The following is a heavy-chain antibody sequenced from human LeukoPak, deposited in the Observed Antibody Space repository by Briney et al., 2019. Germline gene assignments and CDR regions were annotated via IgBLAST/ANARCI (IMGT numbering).Heavy chain of an antibody. Sequence: SETLSLTCTVSGYSISSGYYWGGSRPPPGKGGGGIGMIYDRGSTYYNPSPKRRVTISGDTSKNQLYLKLSAVTPADTAVYYCASVGSKRSYYDFWSGYSPFDYWGQGTLVTVSS. CDR1: GYSISSGYY. J-gene: IGHJ4*02. V-gene: IGHV4-38-2*02. CDR3: ASVGSKRSYYDFWSGYSPFDY. D-gene: IGHD3-3*01. CDR2: IYDRGST.